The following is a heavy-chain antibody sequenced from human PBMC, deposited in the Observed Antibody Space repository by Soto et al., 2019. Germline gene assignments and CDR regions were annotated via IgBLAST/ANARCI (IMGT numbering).Heavy chain of an antibody. J-gene: IGHJ4*02. CDR2: ISGSGGST. D-gene: IGHD2-15*01. Sequence: GGSLRLSCAASGFTFSSYAMSWVRQAPGKGLEWVSAISGSGGSTYYADSVKGRFTISRDNSKNTLYLQMNSLRAEDTAVYYCAKDLDIVVVVAAYFDYWGQGTLVTSPQ. CDR1: GFTFSSYA. V-gene: IGHV3-23*01. CDR3: AKDLDIVVVVAAYFDY.